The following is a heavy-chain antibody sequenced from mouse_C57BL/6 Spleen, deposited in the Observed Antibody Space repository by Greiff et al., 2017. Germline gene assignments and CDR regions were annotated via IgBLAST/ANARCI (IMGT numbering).Heavy chain of an antibody. CDR3: TREVRYGNYFDY. J-gene: IGHJ2*01. CDR2: ISSGGDYI. CDR1: GFTFSSYA. Sequence: EVQLVESGEGLVKPGGSLKLSCAASGFTFSSYAMSWVRQTPEKRLEWVAYISSGGDYINYADTGKGRFTISKANSRNTLYLQMSSLKSEDTSMYYCTREVRYGNYFDYWGQGATLTVSS. D-gene: IGHD2-1*01. V-gene: IGHV5-9-1*02.